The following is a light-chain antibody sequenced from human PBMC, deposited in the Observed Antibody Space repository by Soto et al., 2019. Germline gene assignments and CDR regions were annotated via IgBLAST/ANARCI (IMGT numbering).Light chain of an antibody. CDR1: SGHSSYI. CDR2: LEGSGSY. J-gene: IGLJ7*01. Sequence: QLVLTQSSSASASLGSSVKLTCTLSSGHSSYIIAWHQQQPGKAPRYLMKLEGSGSYNKGSGVPDRFSGSSSGADRYLTISNLQFEDEADSYCETWDSTFHPVFGGGTQLTVL. CDR3: ETWDSTFHPV. V-gene: IGLV4-60*02.